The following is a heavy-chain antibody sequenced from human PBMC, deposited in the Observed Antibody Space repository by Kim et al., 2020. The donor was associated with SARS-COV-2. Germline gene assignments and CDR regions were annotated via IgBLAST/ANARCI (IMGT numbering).Heavy chain of an antibody. D-gene: IGHD6-6*01. V-gene: IGHV3-30-3*01. CDR1: GFTFSSYA. J-gene: IGHJ4*02. CDR3: VGAARTRNY. Sequence: GGSLRLSCAASGFTFSSYAMHWVRQAPGKGLEWVAVISYDGSNKYYADSVKGRFTISRDNSKNTLYLQMNSLRAEDTAVYYCVGAARTRNYWGQGTLVTVSS. CDR2: ISYDGSNK.